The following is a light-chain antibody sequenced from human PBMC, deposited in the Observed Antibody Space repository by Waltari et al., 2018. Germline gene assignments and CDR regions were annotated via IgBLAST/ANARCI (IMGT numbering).Light chain of an antibody. CDR1: QDISSW. CDR3: QXTTSFPLT. Sequence: DIQMTQSPSSVSASVGDRVTITCRASQDISSWLGWYQQKLGKAPKLLIFGANSLQSGVPXXXGGSGSGTDFNLTISRLQPEXFATYYCQXTTSFPLTFGGGTXVEIK. V-gene: IGKV1-12*01. CDR2: GAN. J-gene: IGKJ4*01.